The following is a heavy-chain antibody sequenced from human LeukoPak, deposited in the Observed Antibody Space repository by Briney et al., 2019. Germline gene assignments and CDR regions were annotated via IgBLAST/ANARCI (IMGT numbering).Heavy chain of an antibody. V-gene: IGHV3-23*01. CDR2: ISGSGSST. CDR3: AKNVGYGDYFDY. Sequence: GGSLRLSCAASGFTFSSYCMSWVRQAPGKGLEWISSISGSGSSTYYADSVKGRFTISRDNSKNTLYLQMNSLRAEDTAVYYCAKNVGYGDYFDYWGQGTLVTVSS. J-gene: IGHJ4*02. D-gene: IGHD4-17*01. CDR1: GFTFSSYC.